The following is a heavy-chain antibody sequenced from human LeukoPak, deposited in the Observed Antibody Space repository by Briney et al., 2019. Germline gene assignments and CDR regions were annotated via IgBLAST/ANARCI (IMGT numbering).Heavy chain of an antibody. Sequence: SETLSLTCAVSGDSISSSNWWSWVRQPPGKGLEWIGEIYHSGSANYNPSLGSRVTISVDKSKNQFSLKLSSVTAADTAVYYCARELAVTGTIDYWGQGTLVTVSS. V-gene: IGHV4-4*02. D-gene: IGHD6-19*01. CDR1: GDSISSSNW. CDR2: IYHSGSA. CDR3: ARELAVTGTIDY. J-gene: IGHJ4*02.